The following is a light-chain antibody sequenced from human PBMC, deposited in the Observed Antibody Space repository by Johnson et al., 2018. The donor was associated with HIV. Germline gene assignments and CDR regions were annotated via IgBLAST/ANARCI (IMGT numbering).Light chain of an antibody. Sequence: QSVLTQPPSVSAAPGQKVTVSCSGSNTNIGNDFVSWYQQLPGKAPRLLIYDNTKRPSGIPDRFSGSKSGTSATLGITGLQPGDEADYYCVGWDSSLSGYVFGTGTTVTVL. J-gene: IGLJ1*01. CDR1: NTNIGNDF. V-gene: IGLV1-51*01. CDR2: DNT. CDR3: VGWDSSLSGYV.